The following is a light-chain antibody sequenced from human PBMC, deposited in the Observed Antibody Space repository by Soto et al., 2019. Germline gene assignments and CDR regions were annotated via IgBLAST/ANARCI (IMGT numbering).Light chain of an antibody. CDR2: DTS. Sequence: IVLTRSPSTLSVSPGEIATLSSRASQSVSSLLAWYQQKPRQAPRLLIYDTSTRATGIPARFSGSGSGTDFTLTISSLQSEDFAIYYCQQYNIWPYTFGQGTRLEIK. V-gene: IGKV3-15*01. CDR1: QSVSSL. J-gene: IGKJ5*01. CDR3: QQYNIWPYT.